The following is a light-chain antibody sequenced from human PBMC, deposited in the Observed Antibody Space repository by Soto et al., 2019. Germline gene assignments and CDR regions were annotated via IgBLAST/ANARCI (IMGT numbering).Light chain of an antibody. CDR2: DAS. J-gene: IGKJ1*01. CDR1: QSVSSW. V-gene: IGKV1-5*01. Sequence: DIQMTQSPSTLSACVGDRVTITCRASQSVSSWLAWYQQKPGKAPNLLIYDASSLESGVPSRFSGSGSDTEFTLTIHSLHPDDFATYYCQQYNSYSTFGQGTKVDIK. CDR3: QQYNSYST.